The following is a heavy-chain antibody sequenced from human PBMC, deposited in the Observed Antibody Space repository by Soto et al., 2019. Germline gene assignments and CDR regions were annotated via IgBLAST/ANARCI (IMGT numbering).Heavy chain of an antibody. CDR1: GFTFSSYA. J-gene: IGHJ6*02. Sequence: QVQLVESGGGVVQPGRSLRLSCAASGFTFSSYAMHWVRQAPGKGLEWVAVISYDGSNKYYADSVKGRFTISRDNSKNTPYLQMNSLRAEDTAVYYCARGRYYDFWSGYFRRANYGMDVWGQGTTVTVSS. D-gene: IGHD3-3*01. CDR2: ISYDGSNK. V-gene: IGHV3-30-3*01. CDR3: ARGRYYDFWSGYFRRANYGMDV.